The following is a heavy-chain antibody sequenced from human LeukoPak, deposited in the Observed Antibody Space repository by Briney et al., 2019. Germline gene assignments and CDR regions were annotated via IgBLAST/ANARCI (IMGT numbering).Heavy chain of an antibody. CDR2: INTKSGRT. Sequence: ASARVSCTTSGYSFTDYYIHWVRQAPGQGLEWMGWINTKSGRTSSARKFQGRVTMTRDPSITTVYVDMAWLTSDDTAIYFCARADFIDAGPYLIGPWGQGTLVTVSS. CDR3: ARADFIDAGPYLIGP. V-gene: IGHV1-2*02. J-gene: IGHJ5*02. CDR1: GYSFTDYY. D-gene: IGHD3-3*01.